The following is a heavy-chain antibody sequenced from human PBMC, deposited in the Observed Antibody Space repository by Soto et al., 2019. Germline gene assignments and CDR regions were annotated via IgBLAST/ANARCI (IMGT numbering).Heavy chain of an antibody. D-gene: IGHD3-3*01. CDR1: GFTFSNDW. CDR3: TTSRITIFGVVTLIDY. CDR2: IKSKTDGGTT. J-gene: IGHJ4*02. V-gene: IGHV3-15*01. Sequence: GSLRLSCVASGFTFSNDWMSWVRQAAGKGLEWVGRIKSKTDGGTTDYAAPVKGRFTISRDDSKNTLYLQMNSLKTEDTAVYYCTTSRITIFGVVTLIDYWGQGTLVTVSS.